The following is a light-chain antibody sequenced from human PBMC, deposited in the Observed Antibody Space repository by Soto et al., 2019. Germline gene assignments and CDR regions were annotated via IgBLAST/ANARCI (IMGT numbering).Light chain of an antibody. Sequence: EIMLTQSPATLALSPGERATLSCRASQSVSSYLAWYQQKPGQAPRLLSYDASNRATGIPPRFSARGSRTDFTLTISSLEPEDFAIYYCQQRRNGPLTFGGGTKVAMK. CDR1: QSVSSY. V-gene: IGKV3-11*01. J-gene: IGKJ4*01. CDR2: DAS. CDR3: QQRRNGPLT.